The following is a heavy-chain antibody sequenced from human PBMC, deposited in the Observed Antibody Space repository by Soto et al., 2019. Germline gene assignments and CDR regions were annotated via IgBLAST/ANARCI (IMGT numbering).Heavy chain of an antibody. CDR1: GYTFTGYY. D-gene: IGHD5-18*01. J-gene: IGHJ6*02. Sequence: ASVKVSCKASGYTFTGYYMHWVRQAPGQGLEWMGWINPNSGGTNYAQKFQGRVTMTRDTSISTAYMELSRLRSDDTAVYYCARATAMVTLYGMDVWGQGTTVTVSS. CDR2: INPNSGGT. V-gene: IGHV1-2*02. CDR3: ARATAMVTLYGMDV.